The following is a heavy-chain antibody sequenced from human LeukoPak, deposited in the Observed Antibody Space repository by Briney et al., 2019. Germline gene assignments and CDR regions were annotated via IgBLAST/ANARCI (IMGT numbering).Heavy chain of an antibody. CDR3: ARGSWQLAKEVY. V-gene: IGHV4-39*07. J-gene: IGHJ4*02. CDR2: IYYSGST. D-gene: IGHD6-6*01. CDR1: GGSISSSSYY. Sequence: SGTVSLTCTVSGGSISSSSYYWGWIRQPPGKGLECIGIIYYSGSTYYNPSLKSRVTISVDTSKNQFSLKLSSVTAADTAVYYCARGSWQLAKEVYWGQGTLVTVSS.